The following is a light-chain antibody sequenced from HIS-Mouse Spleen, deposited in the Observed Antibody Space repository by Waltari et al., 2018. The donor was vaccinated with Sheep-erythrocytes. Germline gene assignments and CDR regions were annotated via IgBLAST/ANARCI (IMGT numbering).Light chain of an antibody. V-gene: IGLV3-1*01. Sequence: SYELTQPPSVSVSPGQPASITCSGDKLGDKYACWYQQKPGQSPVLVIYQDSKRPTGITGRVSGYNTGNTATLTISGTQAMDEAGYYCQAWDSSTGVFGGGTKLTVL. CDR1: KLGDKY. J-gene: IGLJ2*01. CDR3: QAWDSSTGV. CDR2: QDS.